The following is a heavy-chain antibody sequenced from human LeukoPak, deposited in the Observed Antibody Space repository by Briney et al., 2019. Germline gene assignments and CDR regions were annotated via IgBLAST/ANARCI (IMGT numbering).Heavy chain of an antibody. D-gene: IGHD1-14*01. Sequence: SVKVSCKASGGTFSSYAISWVRQAPGQGLEWMGRIIPILGIANYAQKFQGRVTITADKSTSTAYMELSSLRSEDTAVYYCARAADGNAFYISGQRTMVTASS. V-gene: IGHV1-69*04. CDR1: GGTFSSYA. CDR2: IIPILGIA. J-gene: IGHJ3*02. CDR3: ARAADGNAFYI.